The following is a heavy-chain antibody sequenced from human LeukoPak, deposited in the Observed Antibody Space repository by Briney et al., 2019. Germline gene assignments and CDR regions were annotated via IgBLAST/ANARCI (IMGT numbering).Heavy chain of an antibody. CDR2: IYPGDSNT. V-gene: IGHV5-51*01. CDR1: GYSFTTYW. D-gene: IGHD4-11*01. J-gene: IGHJ4*02. Sequence: GESLKISCKGSGYSFTTYWIAWVRQMPGKGLEWMGIIYPGDSNTRYSPPFQGQVTISADKSITTAYLQWSSLKASDTAIYYCARQIPVKTVARFDYWGQGTLVTVSS. CDR3: ARQIPVKTVARFDY.